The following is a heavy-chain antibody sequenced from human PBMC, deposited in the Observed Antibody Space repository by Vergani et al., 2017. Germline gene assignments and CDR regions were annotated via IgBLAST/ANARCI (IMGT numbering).Heavy chain of an antibody. V-gene: IGHV4-34*01. CDR2: INHSGST. CDR3: ARDFGADYGDHDAAFDP. Sequence: QVQLQQWGAGLLKPSETLSLTCAVYGGSFSGYYWSWIRQPPGKGLEWIGEINHSGSTNYNPSLKSRVTISVDTSKNQFSLKLSSVTAADTAVYYCARDFGADYGDHDAAFDPWGQGTLVTVSS. J-gene: IGHJ5*02. D-gene: IGHD4-17*01. CDR1: GGSFSGYY.